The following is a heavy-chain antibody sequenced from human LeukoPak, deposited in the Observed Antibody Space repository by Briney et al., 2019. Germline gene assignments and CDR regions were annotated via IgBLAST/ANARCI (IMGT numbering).Heavy chain of an antibody. CDR2: IYYSGST. Sequence: SETLSLTCTVSGGSISSYYWSWIRQPPGKGLEWIGYIYYSGSTNYNPSLKSRVTISVDTSKNQFSLKLSSVTAADTAVYYCARRVDYGDPGDWFDPWGQGTLVTVSS. D-gene: IGHD4-17*01. J-gene: IGHJ5*02. CDR1: GGSISSYY. V-gene: IGHV4-59*08. CDR3: ARRVDYGDPGDWFDP.